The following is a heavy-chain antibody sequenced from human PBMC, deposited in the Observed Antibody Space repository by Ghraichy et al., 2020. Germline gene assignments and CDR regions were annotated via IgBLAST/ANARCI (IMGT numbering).Heavy chain of an antibody. V-gene: IGHV3-15*01. D-gene: IGHD2-21*01. CDR2: IKSKTDGGTT. CDR3: TTEVHIVVVHDAFDI. Sequence: GQSLNISCAASGFTFSNAWMSWVRQAPGKGLEWVGRIKSKTDGGTTDYAAPVKGRFTISRDDSKNTLYLQMNSLKTEDTAVYYCTTEVHIVVVHDAFDIWGQGTMVTVSS. CDR1: GFTFSNAW. J-gene: IGHJ3*02.